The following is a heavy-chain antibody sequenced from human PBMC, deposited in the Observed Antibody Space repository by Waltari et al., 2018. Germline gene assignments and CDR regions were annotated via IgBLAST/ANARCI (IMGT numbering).Heavy chain of an antibody. CDR3: VRQRSADFWSGYFDL. D-gene: IGHD3-3*01. CDR1: GASIPNSPFS. Sequence: QAQLQEVGPGQVKPSETLAFRCAVSGASIPNSPFSWGWVRQPTGKGLEWVGSVYYNGYKFYNPSLKSRLTLSMDTSNNHFSLSLTSVTAADTAVYYCVRQRSADFWSGYFDLWGQGTLVTVSS. CDR2: VYYNGYK. V-gene: IGHV4-39*01. J-gene: IGHJ4*02.